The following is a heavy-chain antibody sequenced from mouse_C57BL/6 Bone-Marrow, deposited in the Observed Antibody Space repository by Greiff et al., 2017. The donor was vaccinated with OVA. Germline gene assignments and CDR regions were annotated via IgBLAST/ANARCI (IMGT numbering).Heavy chain of an antibody. D-gene: IGHD2-2*01. CDR1: GYAFSGYW. CDR2: IYPGDGDT. V-gene: IGHV1-80*01. CDR3: ARRVSDWYFDV. Sequence: VQLQQSGAELVKPGASVKLSCKASGYAFSGYWMNWVKQRPGKGLEWIGQIYPGDGDTNYNGKFKGKATLTADKSSSTAYMQLSSLTSEDSAVYFCARRVSDWYFDVWGTGTTVTVSS. J-gene: IGHJ1*03.